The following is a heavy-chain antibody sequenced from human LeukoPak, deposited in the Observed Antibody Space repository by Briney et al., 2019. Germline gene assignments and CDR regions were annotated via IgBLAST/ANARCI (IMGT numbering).Heavy chain of an antibody. CDR2: IYHSGST. CDR3: ARYCSSTSCSDY. J-gene: IGHJ4*02. D-gene: IGHD2-2*01. V-gene: IGHV4-38-2*01. CDR1: GYSISSGYY. Sequence: SETLSLTCAVSGYSISSGYYRGWIRQPPGKGLEWIGSIYHSGSTYYNPSLKSRVTISVDTSKNQFSLKLSSVTAADTAVYYCARYCSSTSCSDYWGQGTLVTVSS.